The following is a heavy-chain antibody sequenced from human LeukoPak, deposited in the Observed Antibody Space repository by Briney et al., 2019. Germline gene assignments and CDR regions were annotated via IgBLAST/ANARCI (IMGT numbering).Heavy chain of an antibody. CDR1: GSSIDNYY. V-gene: IGHV4-4*07. CDR2: IYSSGST. D-gene: IGHD3-10*01. J-gene: IGHJ4*02. CDR3: ARDPIPYYYGSGTPN. Sequence: KTSETLSLTCTVSGSSIDNYYWSWIRQPAGKGLEWIGRIYSSGSTNYNPSLKSRVTMSVDTSKNQFSLKLSSVTAADTAVYYCARDPIPYYYGSGTPNWGQGTLVTVSS.